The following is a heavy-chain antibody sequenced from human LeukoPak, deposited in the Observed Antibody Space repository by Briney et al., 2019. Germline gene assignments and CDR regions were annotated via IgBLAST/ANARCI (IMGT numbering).Heavy chain of an antibody. Sequence: GGSLRLSCAVSGFAFGSEAMSWVRQSPARGLEWVASVSPGGGTTYYADSVKGRFTISRDNSKNTLYLQMNSLRAEDTAVYYCARPMVRGVIRENAFDIWGQGTMVTVSS. J-gene: IGHJ3*02. CDR1: GFAFGSEA. D-gene: IGHD3-10*01. V-gene: IGHV3-23*01. CDR2: VSPGGGTT. CDR3: ARPMVRGVIRENAFDI.